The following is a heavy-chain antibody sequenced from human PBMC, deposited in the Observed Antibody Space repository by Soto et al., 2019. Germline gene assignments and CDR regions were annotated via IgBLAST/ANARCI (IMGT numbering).Heavy chain of an antibody. D-gene: IGHD3-10*01. CDR2: VTATAESA. CDR3: ARGRYYDSPQDL. CDR1: GFNFDAYA. V-gene: IGHV3-23*01. Sequence: GGSLSLRCTPFGFNFDAYALSRVRHAPGKGLEWVSAVTATAESAYYRDSVRGRFIITRDNSDNMLYLQMSSLRVEDTAIYFCARGRYYDSPQDLWGRGTQGTVSS. J-gene: IGHJ5*02.